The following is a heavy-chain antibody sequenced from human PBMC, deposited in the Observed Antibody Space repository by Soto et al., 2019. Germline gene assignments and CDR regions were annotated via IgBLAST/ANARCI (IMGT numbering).Heavy chain of an antibody. CDR2: IYHSVST. D-gene: IGHD2-15*01. CDR3: ARRYGGTFDY. Sequence: TLSLTCAVSGGSISSGGYSWSWIRQPPGKGLEWIAYIYHSVSTYYNPSLKSRVTMSVDRSKNQFSLKLSSVTAADTAVYYCARRYGGTFDYWGQGTLVTVSS. J-gene: IGHJ4*02. V-gene: IGHV4-30-2*01. CDR1: GGSISSGGYS.